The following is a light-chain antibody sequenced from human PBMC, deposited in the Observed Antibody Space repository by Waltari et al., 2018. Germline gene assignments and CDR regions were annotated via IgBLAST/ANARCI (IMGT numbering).Light chain of an antibody. J-gene: IGKJ1*01. Sequence: AIRMTQSPSSLSASTGDRVTITFRASQGISSYLAWYQPKPGKAPKLLIYAASTLQKGVPSRFSGSGSGTDFTLTISCLQSEDFATYYCQQYYSYPRTFGQGTKVEIK. CDR2: AAS. V-gene: IGKV1-8*01. CDR1: QGISSY. CDR3: QQYYSYPRT.